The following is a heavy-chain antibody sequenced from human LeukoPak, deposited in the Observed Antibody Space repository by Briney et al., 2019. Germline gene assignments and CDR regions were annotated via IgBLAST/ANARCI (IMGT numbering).Heavy chain of an antibody. CDR2: ISYDGSNK. Sequence: TGGSLRLSWAASGFTLRSYSMFWVRQAPGKGLEWVAIISYDGSNKYYEDSVKGRFTGSRDNSKGTLYLQMDSLRAEHTAVYYCARPFTETNMLGAGHIWGQGTMVTVSS. CDR1: GFTLRSYS. D-gene: IGHD4-17*01. J-gene: IGHJ3*02. V-gene: IGHV3-30*04. CDR3: ARPFTETNMLGAGHI.